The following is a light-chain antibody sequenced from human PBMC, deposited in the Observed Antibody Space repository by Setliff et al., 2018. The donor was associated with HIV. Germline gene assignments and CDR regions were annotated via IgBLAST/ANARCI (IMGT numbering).Light chain of an antibody. V-gene: IGKV3-20*01. Sequence: ETVLTQSPDTLSLSPGESATLSCRASQNIGTGLAWYQQKRGQAPRLFLYGASSRAAGIPERFSGSGSGTHFTLTISRLEPEDTAMYYCQQYGGSFRTFGQGTKVDIK. J-gene: IGKJ1*01. CDR3: QQYGGSFRT. CDR1: QNIGTG. CDR2: GAS.